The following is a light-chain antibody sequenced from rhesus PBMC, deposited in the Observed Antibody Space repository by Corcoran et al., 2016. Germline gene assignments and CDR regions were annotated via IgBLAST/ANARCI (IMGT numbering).Light chain of an antibody. Sequence: QAVVTQEASLTVSPGGTVTLTCGSSAGTVTSGDSPNWFQQKPGHAPRGPIYNTNSKHSWTPARFSGSLAGGEAALTLSGAQPEDEAYYYCLLYYSGVHVFGSGTKLTVL. CDR3: LLYYSGVHV. V-gene: IGLV7-76*01. CDR1: AGTVTSGDS. J-gene: IGLJ6*01. CDR2: NTN.